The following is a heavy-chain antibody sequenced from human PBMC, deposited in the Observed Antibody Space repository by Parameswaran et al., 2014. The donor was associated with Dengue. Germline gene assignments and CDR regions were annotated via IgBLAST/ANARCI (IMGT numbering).Heavy chain of an antibody. J-gene: IGHJ4*02. V-gene: IGHV1-69*01. CDR3: ATSYSGSPGTLDY. CDR2: IIPIFGTA. Sequence: SWVRQAPGQGLEWMGGIIPIFGTANYAQKFQGRVTITADESTSTAYMELSSLRSEDTAVYYCATSYSGSPGTLDYWGQGTLVTVSS. D-gene: IGHD1-26*01.